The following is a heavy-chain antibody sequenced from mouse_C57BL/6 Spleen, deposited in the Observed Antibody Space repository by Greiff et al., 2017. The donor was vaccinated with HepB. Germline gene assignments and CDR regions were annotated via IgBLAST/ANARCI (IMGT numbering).Heavy chain of an antibody. CDR3: TTPSGSPDY. CDR2: IDPENGDT. Sequence: VQLQQSGAELVRPGASVKLSCTASGFNIKDDYMHWVKQRPEQGLEWIGWIDPENGDTEYASKFQGKATITADTTSNTAYLQPSSLTSEDTAVYYCTTPSGSPDYWGQGTTLTVSS. V-gene: IGHV14-4*01. J-gene: IGHJ2*01. CDR1: GFNIKDDY.